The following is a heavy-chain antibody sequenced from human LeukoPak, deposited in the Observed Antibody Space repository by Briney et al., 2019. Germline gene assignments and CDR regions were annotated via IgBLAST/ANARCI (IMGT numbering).Heavy chain of an antibody. J-gene: IGHJ4*02. CDR3: ARGPYSSSWYRRGGVDY. V-gene: IGHV1-8*02. CDR2: MSPNSGNA. Sequence: ASVKVSCKASGYTFTSYDINWVRQATGQGLEWMGWMSPNSGNAGYAQKFQGRVTMTRDTSTSTVYMELSSLRSEDTAVYYCARGPYSSSWYRRGGVDYWGQGTLVTVSS. D-gene: IGHD6-13*01. CDR1: GYTFTSYD.